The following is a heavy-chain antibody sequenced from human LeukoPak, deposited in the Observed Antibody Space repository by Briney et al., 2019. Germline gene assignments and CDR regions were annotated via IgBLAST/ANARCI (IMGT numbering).Heavy chain of an antibody. CDR3: AKDRGGGSPDY. V-gene: IGHV3-23*01. CDR2: ISGSGDST. J-gene: IGHJ4*02. Sequence: GGSLRLSCAASGFTFNSYAMSWVRQAPGKGLEWVSGISGSGDSTYYADSVKGRFTISRDNSKNTLYLQMNSLRAEDTAVYYCAKDRGGGSPDYWGQGTLVTVSS. CDR1: GFTFNSYA. D-gene: IGHD3-10*01.